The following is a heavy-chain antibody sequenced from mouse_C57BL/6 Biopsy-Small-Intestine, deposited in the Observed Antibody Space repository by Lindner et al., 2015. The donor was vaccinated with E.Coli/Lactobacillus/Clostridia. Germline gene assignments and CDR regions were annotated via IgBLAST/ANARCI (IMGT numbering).Heavy chain of an antibody. V-gene: IGHV1-80*01. CDR3: ADGYFGGFPY. CDR1: GYDFGFYW. Sequence: VQLQESGSDVMKPGASVRISCKTSGYDFGFYWLNWVKQRPGKGLEWIGQIFPGDGDTKYNGHFKGKATLTADKSSSTAYMQLSSLTSEDSAVYFCADGYFGGFPYWGQGTLVTVSA. J-gene: IGHJ3*01. D-gene: IGHD2-3*01. CDR2: IFPGDGDT.